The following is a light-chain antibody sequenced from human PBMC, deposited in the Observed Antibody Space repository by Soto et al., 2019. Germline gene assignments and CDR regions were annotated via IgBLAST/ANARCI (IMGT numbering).Light chain of an antibody. V-gene: IGKV3-11*01. CDR3: QQRSNWLT. J-gene: IGKJ4*01. CDR1: QSVSSY. CDR2: DAS. Sequence: EIVLTQSPATLSLSPGERATLSCRASQSVSSYLAWYQQKPGQAPRLLIYDASNRATGIPARFSGSGSGTDFTLTISGLEPEDFAVYYCQQRSNWLTVGGGTKVDIK.